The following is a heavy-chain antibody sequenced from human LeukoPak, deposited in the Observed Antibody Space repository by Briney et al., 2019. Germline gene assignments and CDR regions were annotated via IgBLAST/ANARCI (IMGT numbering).Heavy chain of an antibody. J-gene: IGHJ4*02. CDR2: ISGSSNSYI. D-gene: IGHD6-19*01. V-gene: IGHV3-21*01. CDR3: AREYSSGWYGD. Sequence: GGSLRLSCAASGFTFSSYSMNWVRQAPGKGLEWVSTISGSSNSYIFYADSVRGRFTISIDNAKNSLYLQMNSLRAEDTAVYYCAREYSSGWYGDWGPGTLVTVSS. CDR1: GFTFSSYS.